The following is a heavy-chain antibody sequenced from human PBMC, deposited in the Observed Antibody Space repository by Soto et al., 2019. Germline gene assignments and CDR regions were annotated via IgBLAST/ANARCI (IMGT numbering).Heavy chain of an antibody. CDR3: AREEGGGYAHRWFDP. Sequence: QVQLQESGPGLVKPSQTLSLTCTVSGGSISSSCYYWSWIRQHPGKGLEWIGYIYDRGSTYYNPSLKSRVTISVDTSKNPFSLKLSSVIAADTAVYYCAREEGGGYAHRWFDPWGQGTLVTVSS. D-gene: IGHD3-16*01. CDR1: GGSISSSCYY. J-gene: IGHJ5*02. CDR2: IYDRGST. V-gene: IGHV4-31*03.